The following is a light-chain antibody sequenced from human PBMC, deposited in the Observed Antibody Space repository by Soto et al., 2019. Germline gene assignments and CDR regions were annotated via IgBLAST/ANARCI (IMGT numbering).Light chain of an antibody. J-gene: IGLJ3*02. Sequence: HSALTQPASVSGSPGQSITISCTGTSRDVGSYNLVSWYQQHPGKAPKLMIYEATKRPSGVSYRFSGSQSGNTASLTISGLQAEDEADYYCCSYAGSGTWVFGGGTKLTVL. V-gene: IGLV2-23*01. CDR1: SRDVGSYNL. CDR3: CSYAGSGTWV. CDR2: EAT.